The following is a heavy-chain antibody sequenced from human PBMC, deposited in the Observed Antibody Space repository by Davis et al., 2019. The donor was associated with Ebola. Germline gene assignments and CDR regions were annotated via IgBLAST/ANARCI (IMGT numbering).Heavy chain of an antibody. J-gene: IGHJ4*02. V-gene: IGHV3-9*01. CDR1: GFTFDDYA. Sequence: PGGSLRLSCAASGFTFDDYAMHWVRQAPGKGLEWVSGISWNSGSIGYADSVKGRFTISRDNAKNSLYLQMNSLRAEDTALYYCAKGKGGTYYDFWSGYYFDYWGQGTLVTVSS. CDR3: AKGKGGTYYDFWSGYYFDY. CDR2: ISWNSGSI. D-gene: IGHD3-3*01.